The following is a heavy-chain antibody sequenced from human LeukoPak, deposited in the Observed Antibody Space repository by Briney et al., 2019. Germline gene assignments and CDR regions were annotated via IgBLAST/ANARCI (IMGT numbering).Heavy chain of an antibody. CDR1: GYTFTAYY. CDR2: INPNSGST. D-gene: IGHD3-16*02. Sequence: GASVKVSCKASGYTFTAYYMHWVRQAPGHGLEWMGWINPNSGSTNFAQKFRGSVTMTRNTSNNTADMELSSLTSDDTAVYYCARDVNDHVWGSHRYTGAFDYWGQGSLVTVFS. V-gene: IGHV1-2*02. J-gene: IGHJ4*02. CDR3: ARDVNDHVWGSHRYTGAFDY.